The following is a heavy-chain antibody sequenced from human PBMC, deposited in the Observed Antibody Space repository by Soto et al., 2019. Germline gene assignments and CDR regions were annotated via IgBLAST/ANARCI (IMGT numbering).Heavy chain of an antibody. CDR2: ISSTTNYI. CDR3: ERESGDLTSNFDY. J-gene: IGHJ4*02. CDR1: GFTFTRYS. V-gene: IGHV3-21*06. D-gene: IGHD3-10*01. Sequence: GGSLRLSCAASGFTFTRYSMNWVRPAQGKGLEWVSSISSTTNYIYYVDSMKGRFAIYRENSKNSLYLXMNSLRDEHTDVYYCERESGDLTSNFDYWGQGTLVTVCS.